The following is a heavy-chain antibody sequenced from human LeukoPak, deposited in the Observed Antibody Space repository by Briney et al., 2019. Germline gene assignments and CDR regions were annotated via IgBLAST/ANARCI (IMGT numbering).Heavy chain of an antibody. Sequence: SETLSLTCTVSGASFSSNSYCWRWIRQPAGRGLEYIGGIYTSGSTNYDPSLKSRVTISVDTSKNQFSLKLSSVTAADTAVYYCARLGGYCTNGVCSNDWGQGTLVTVSS. D-gene: IGHD2-8*01. CDR1: GASFSSNSYC. CDR2: IYTSGST. J-gene: IGHJ4*02. CDR3: ARLGGYCTNGVCSND. V-gene: IGHV4-61*02.